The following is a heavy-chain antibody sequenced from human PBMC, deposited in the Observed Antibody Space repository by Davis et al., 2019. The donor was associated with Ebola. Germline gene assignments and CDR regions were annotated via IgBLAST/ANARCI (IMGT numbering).Heavy chain of an antibody. D-gene: IGHD3-22*01. CDR3: ARHRDYDDADRHFQYYFDY. Sequence: KVSCKGSGYSFTRYWIVWVRQMPGKGLECMGIIFPGDSDTRYSPSFQGQVTISADKSISTAYLQWTSLKASDTAMYYCARHRDYDDADRHFQYYFDYWGQGTLVTVSS. CDR1: GYSFTRYW. J-gene: IGHJ4*02. CDR2: IFPGDSDT. V-gene: IGHV5-51*01.